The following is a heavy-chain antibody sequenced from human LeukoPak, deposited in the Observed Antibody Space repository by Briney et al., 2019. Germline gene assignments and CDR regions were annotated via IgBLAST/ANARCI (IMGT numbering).Heavy chain of an antibody. CDR1: GGSISSYY. CDR3: ARDRRIYDFWSGPTTGDAFDI. D-gene: IGHD3-3*01. CDR2: IYYSGST. V-gene: IGHV4-59*12. Sequence: PSETLSLTCSVSGGSISSYYWSWIRQPPGKGLEWIGYIYYSGSTDYNPSLKSRVTISVDTSKNQFSLILSSVTAADTAVYYCARDRRIYDFWSGPTTGDAFDIWGQGTMVTVSS. J-gene: IGHJ3*02.